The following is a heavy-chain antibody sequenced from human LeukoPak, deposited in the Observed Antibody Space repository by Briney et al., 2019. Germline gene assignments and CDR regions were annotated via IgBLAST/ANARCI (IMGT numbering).Heavy chain of an antibody. V-gene: IGHV3-30-3*02. CDR3: AKITGHFGYFYSTSSFHPKDAFYI. J-gene: IGHJ3*02. D-gene: IGHD6-13*01. Sequence: GGSLRLSCAASGSTFSVYAMHWVRQAPGKGLEWVAGISYDGSNEYYADSVKGRFTISRDNSKNTLYLQMNSLRAEDTAVYYCAKITGHFGYFYSTSSFHPKDAFYIWGQGTMVTVSS. CDR2: ISYDGSNE. CDR1: GSTFSVYA.